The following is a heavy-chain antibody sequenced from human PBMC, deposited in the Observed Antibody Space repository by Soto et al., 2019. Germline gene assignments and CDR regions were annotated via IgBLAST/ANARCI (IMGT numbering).Heavy chain of an antibody. CDR1: GFTFSSYA. D-gene: IGHD3-3*01. CDR3: ARVPKEDFWSGYLLRPFDY. J-gene: IGHJ4*02. CDR2: ISYDGSNK. Sequence: PGGSLRLSCAASGFTFSSYAMRWVRQAPGKGLERVAVISYDGSNKYYADSVKGRFTISRDNSKNTLYLQMNSLRAEDTAVYYCARVPKEDFWSGYLLRPFDYWGQGTLVTVSS. V-gene: IGHV3-30-3*01.